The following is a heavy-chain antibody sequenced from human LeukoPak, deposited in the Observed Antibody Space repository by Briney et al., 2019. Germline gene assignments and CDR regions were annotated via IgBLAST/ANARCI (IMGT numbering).Heavy chain of an antibody. Sequence: PGGSLTLSCVASGFTFSSVWMSWVRQAPGKGLEWVANIKHDGSEEHYVDSVEGRFSISRDNAKNSLYLQMNSLRAEDTAVYYCARDRYFQYWGQGSLVIVSS. V-gene: IGHV3-7*01. CDR2: IKHDGSEE. CDR1: GFTFSSVW. CDR3: ARDRYFQY. D-gene: IGHD1-14*01. J-gene: IGHJ1*01.